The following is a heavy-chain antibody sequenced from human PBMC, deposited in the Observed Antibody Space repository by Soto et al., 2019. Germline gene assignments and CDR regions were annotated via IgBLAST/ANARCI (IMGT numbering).Heavy chain of an antibody. CDR2: ISAFNGQT. V-gene: IGHV1-18*01. CDR1: GYTFTSYG. J-gene: IGHJ6*02. D-gene: IGHD3-16*01. Sequence: QVQLVQSGDAVKKPGASVKVSCRASGYTFTSYGVSWVRQAPGQGLEWMGWISAFNGQTNYIQKVQGRVTLTTEASTSTACMALRSLRSDDTAVYYCARGGYYYYGLDVWGQGTTVTVSS. CDR3: ARGGYYYYGLDV.